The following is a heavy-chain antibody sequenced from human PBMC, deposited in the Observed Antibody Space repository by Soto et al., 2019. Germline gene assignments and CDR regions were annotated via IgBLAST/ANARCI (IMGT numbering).Heavy chain of an antibody. CDR2: INHSGST. J-gene: IGHJ4*02. CDR1: GGSFSGYY. V-gene: IGHV4-34*01. Sequence: SETLSLTCAVYGGSFSGYYWSWIRQPPGKGLEWIGEINHSGSTNYNPSLKSRVTISVDTSKNQFSLKLSSVTAADPAVYYCARGRGYSYGWGGYWGQGTLVTVSS. CDR3: ARGRGYSYGWGGY. D-gene: IGHD5-18*01.